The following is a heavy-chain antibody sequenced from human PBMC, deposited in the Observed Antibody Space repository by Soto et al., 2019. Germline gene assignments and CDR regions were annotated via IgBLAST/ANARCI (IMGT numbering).Heavy chain of an antibody. D-gene: IGHD6-19*01. Sequence: EVQLLESGGGLVQPGGSLSLSCVASEFTFSNYAMTWVRQAPGKGLEWVSGISGSGSITYYAESVKGRFAISRDNSKNTLVLQMNSLRAADTGIYYCAKAEKISAGAGDLDNWGQGTLGTDS. CDR3: AKAEKISAGAGDLDN. V-gene: IGHV3-23*01. CDR1: EFTFSNYA. CDR2: ISGSGSIT. J-gene: IGHJ4*02.